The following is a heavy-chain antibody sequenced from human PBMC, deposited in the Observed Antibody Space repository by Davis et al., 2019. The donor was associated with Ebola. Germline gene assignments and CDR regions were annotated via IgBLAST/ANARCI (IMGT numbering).Heavy chain of an antibody. CDR3: ARSSNSWVYYDMDV. CDR1: GGSTSSGGYY. Sequence: PSETLSLTCTVSGGSTSSGGYYWSWIRQHPGKGLEWIGYIYYSGSTYYNPSLKSRVTISGDTSKKQFSVKLNSVTAADTAVYYCARSSNSWVYYDMDVWGQGTTVTVSS. V-gene: IGHV4-31*03. J-gene: IGHJ6*02. D-gene: IGHD6-13*01. CDR2: IYYSGST.